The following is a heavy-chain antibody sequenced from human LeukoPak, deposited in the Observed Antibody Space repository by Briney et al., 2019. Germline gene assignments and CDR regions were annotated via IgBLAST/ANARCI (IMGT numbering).Heavy chain of an antibody. Sequence: ASVKVPCKASGYRFISNDFSWVRQAPGQGLEWMGWISAYNGNTNYAQKFQGRVTMTTDTSTSTVYMEVRSLRSDDTAVYCCARALSDDFWSGYQDHWGQGTLVTVSS. CDR3: ARALSDDFWSGYQDH. V-gene: IGHV1-18*01. D-gene: IGHD3-3*01. CDR2: ISAYNGNT. J-gene: IGHJ4*02. CDR1: GYRFISND.